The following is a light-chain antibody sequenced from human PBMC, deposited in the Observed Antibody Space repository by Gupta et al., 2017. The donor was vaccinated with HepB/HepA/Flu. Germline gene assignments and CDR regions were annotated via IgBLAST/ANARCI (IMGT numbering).Light chain of an antibody. V-gene: IGKV3-15*01. CDR3: QQYNNCPQT. CDR1: QSVSSN. J-gene: IGKJ1*01. Sequence: EIVMTQSPATLSVSPGETATLSCRASQSVSSNLAWYQQKPGQAPSLLIYAKSTRATGVPARFYGSGSGTEFTLTISSLQSEDFAVYSCQQYNNCPQTFGQGTKVEIK. CDR2: AKS.